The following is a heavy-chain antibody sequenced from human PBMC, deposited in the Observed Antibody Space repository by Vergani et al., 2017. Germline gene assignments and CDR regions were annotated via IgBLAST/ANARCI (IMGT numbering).Heavy chain of an antibody. J-gene: IGHJ4*02. D-gene: IGHD1-7*01. Sequence: QVQLVESGGGVVQTGRSLRLSCAASGVSFCSYGMQWGRQAPGKGLEWGVVISYDRSNKYYADSVKGRITISRDNSKNTLYLHMNSLRAEDTAVYYCAKSPPTGTTADYWGQGTVITVSS. CDR2: ISYDRSNK. V-gene: IGHV3-30*18. CDR1: GVSFCSYG. CDR3: AKSPPTGTTADY.